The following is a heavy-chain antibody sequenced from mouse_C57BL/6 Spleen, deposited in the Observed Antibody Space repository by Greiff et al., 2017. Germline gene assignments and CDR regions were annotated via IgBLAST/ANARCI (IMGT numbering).Heavy chain of an antibody. CDR3: ARLYYGNYFDY. CDR2: ISNLAYSI. CDR1: GFTFSDYG. D-gene: IGHD2-1*01. Sequence: EVKVVESGGGLVQPGGSLKLSCAASGFTFSDYGMAWVRQAPRKGPEWVAFISNLAYSIYSADTVTGRFTISRENAKNTLYLKMSSRRYEDTAMYYCARLYYGNYFDYWGQGTTLTVSS. V-gene: IGHV5-15*01. J-gene: IGHJ2*01.